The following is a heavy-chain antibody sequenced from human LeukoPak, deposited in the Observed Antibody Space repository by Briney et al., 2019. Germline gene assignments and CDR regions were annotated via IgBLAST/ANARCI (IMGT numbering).Heavy chain of an antibody. CDR2: MSYDGSNK. D-gene: IGHD2-8*01. Sequence: AGGSLRLSCAASGSTFSSYVVHWVRQAPGKGLEWVAVMSYDGSNKTYADSVKGRFTISRDNSKNTLYLQMNSLRAEDTAVYYCARDCHCTNGVCYPYNWFDHWGQGTLVTVSS. J-gene: IGHJ5*02. CDR3: ARDCHCTNGVCYPYNWFDH. CDR1: GSTFSSYV. V-gene: IGHV3-30*04.